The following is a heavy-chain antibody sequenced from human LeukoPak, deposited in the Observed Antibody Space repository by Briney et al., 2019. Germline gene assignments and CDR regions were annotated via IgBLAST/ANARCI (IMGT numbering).Heavy chain of an antibody. CDR2: ISGSGGNT. CDR1: GLTFSSYA. CDR3: ARDQKDYYFDY. V-gene: IGHV3-23*01. J-gene: IGHJ4*02. Sequence: GGSLRLSCAASGLTFSSYAMNWVRQAPGKGLEWVSAISGSGGNTYYADSVKGRFTISRDNSKNTLYLQMGSLRAEDMAVYYCARDQKDYYFDYWGQGTLVTVSS. D-gene: IGHD3/OR15-3a*01.